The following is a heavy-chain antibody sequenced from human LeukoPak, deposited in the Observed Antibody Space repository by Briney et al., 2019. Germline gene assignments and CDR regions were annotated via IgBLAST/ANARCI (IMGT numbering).Heavy chain of an antibody. V-gene: IGHV4-30-4*01. D-gene: IGHD2-21*02. CDR3: ARVPLGDCGGDCRYFDL. CDR2: IYYSGST. Sequence: SETLSLTCTVSGGSISSGDYYWSWIRQPPGKGLEWIGYIYYSGSTYYNPSLKSRVTISVDTSKNRFSLKLSSVTAADTAVYYCARVPLGDCGGDCRYFDLWGRGTLVTVSS. J-gene: IGHJ2*01. CDR1: GGSISSGDYY.